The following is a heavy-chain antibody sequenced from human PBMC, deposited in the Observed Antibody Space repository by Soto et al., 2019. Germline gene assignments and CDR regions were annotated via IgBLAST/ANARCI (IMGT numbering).Heavy chain of an antibody. D-gene: IGHD5-18*01. V-gene: IGHV3-30*18. Sequence: PGGSLRLSCAASGFTFSSYGMHWVRQAPGKGLEWVAVISYDGSNKYYADSVKGRFTISRDNSKNTLYLQMNSLRAEDTAVYYCAKGGGDTAMVTYWGQGTLVTVSS. CDR3: AKGGGDTAMVTY. CDR1: GFTFSSYG. J-gene: IGHJ4*02. CDR2: ISYDGSNK.